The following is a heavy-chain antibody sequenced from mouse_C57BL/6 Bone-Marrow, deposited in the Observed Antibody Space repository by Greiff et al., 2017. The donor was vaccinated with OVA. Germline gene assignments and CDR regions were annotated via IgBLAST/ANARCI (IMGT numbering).Heavy chain of an antibody. J-gene: IGHJ2*01. CDR2: IYPGDGDT. D-gene: IGHD2-12*01. CDR3: ARAYDGD. Sequence: QVQLQQSGPELVKPGASVKISCKASGYAFSSSWMNWVKQRPGKGLEWIGRIYPGDGDTNYNGKFKGKATLTADKSSSTAYMQLSSLTSEDSAVYFCARAYDGDWGQCTTLTVSS. V-gene: IGHV1-82*01. CDR1: GYAFSSSW.